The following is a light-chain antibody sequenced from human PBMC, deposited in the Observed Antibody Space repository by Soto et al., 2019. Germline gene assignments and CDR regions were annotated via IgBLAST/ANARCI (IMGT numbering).Light chain of an antibody. V-gene: IGKV3-20*01. Sequence: VMTRSPATLSVSLWERAKLCCRASQSISSNLAWYQQKPGQAPRLLIYGASTRATGIPDRFSGSGSGTDFTLTISRLEPEDFAVYYCQQYGSSPGTFGQGTKVDIK. J-gene: IGKJ1*01. CDR1: QSISSN. CDR3: QQYGSSPGT. CDR2: GAS.